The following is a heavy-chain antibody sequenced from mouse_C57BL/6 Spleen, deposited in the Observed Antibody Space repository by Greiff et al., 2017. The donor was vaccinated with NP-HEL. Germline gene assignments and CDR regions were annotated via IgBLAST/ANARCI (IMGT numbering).Heavy chain of an antibody. J-gene: IGHJ3*01. CDR2: INPNNGGT. CDR3: ARPLSGTSAWFAY. V-gene: IGHV1-26*01. CDR1: GYTFTDYY. D-gene: IGHD4-1*01. Sequence: VQLQQSGPELVKPGASVKISCKASGYTFTDYYMNWVKQSHGKSLEWIGDINPNNGGTSYTQKFKGKSTFTVDKSSSTAYMELRSLTSEDSAVYYCARPLSGTSAWFAYWGQGTLVTVSA.